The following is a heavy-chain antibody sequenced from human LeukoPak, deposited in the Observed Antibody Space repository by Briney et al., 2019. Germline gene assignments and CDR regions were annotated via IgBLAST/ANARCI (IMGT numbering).Heavy chain of an antibody. V-gene: IGHV3-21*01. Sequence: ETLSLTCAVSGASISSSTYYWGWIRQTPGKGLEWVSSISSSSSYIYYADSVKGRFTISRDNAKNSLYLQMNSLRAEDTAVYYCARDLLTSVVADAFDIWGQGTMVTVSS. CDR2: ISSSSSYI. CDR3: ARDLLTSVVADAFDI. CDR1: GASISSST. J-gene: IGHJ3*02. D-gene: IGHD2-15*01.